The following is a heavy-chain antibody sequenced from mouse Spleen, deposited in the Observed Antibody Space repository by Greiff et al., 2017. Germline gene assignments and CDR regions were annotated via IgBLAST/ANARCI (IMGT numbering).Heavy chain of an antibody. CDR3: TRIYDGTFGGSY. V-gene: IGHV6-6*01. CDR2: IRNKANNHAT. CDR1: GFTFSDAW. J-gene: IGHJ3*01. D-gene: IGHD2-3*01. Sequence: EVNVVESGGGLVQPGGSMKLSCAASGFTFSDAWMDWVRQSPEKGLEWVAEIRNKANNHATYYAESVKGRFTISRDDSKSSVYLQMNSLRAEDTGIYYCTRIYDGTFGGSYWGQGTLVTVSA.